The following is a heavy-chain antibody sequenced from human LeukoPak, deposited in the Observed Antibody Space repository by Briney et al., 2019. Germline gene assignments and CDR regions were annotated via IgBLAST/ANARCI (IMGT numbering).Heavy chain of an antibody. J-gene: IGHJ4*02. CDR2: IYYSGST. CDR3: ARRLDKALHSSGWYIRFFDY. D-gene: IGHD6-19*01. CDR1: GGSISSSSYS. V-gene: IGHV4-39*01. Sequence: SETLSLTCTVSGGSISSSSYSWGWIRQPPGQGLEWIGSIYYSGSTYYNPSLKSRVTISVDTSKNQFSLKLSSVTAADTAVYYCARRLDKALHSSGWYIRFFDYWGQGTLVTVSS.